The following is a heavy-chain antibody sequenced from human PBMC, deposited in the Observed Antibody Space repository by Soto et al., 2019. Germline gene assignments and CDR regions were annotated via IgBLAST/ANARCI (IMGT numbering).Heavy chain of an antibody. J-gene: IGHJ6*02. Sequence: PGGSLRLSCAASGFTFSSYGMNWVRQAPGKGLEWVSYISSSGSTIYYADSVKGRFTISRDNAKNSLYLQMNSLRAEDTAVYYCAKLDYGDYYYYGMDVWGQGTTVTVSS. CDR3: AKLDYGDYYYYGMDV. D-gene: IGHD4-17*01. CDR2: ISSSGSTI. CDR1: GFTFSSYG. V-gene: IGHV3-48*03.